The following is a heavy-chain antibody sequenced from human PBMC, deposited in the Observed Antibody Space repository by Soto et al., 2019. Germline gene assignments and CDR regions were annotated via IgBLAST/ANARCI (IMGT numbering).Heavy chain of an antibody. CDR3: ARSRTTVVTLDY. Sequence: PSETLCLTCTVSGGSIISSSYYWAWVRQPPGKGLEWIGSVYYSGTTYYNPSLKSRVTISGDTSKNQFSLKLSSVTAADTAVYYCARSRTTVVTLDYWGQGTLVTVS. D-gene: IGHD4-17*01. CDR1: GGSIISSSYY. V-gene: IGHV4-39*01. J-gene: IGHJ4*02. CDR2: VYYSGTT.